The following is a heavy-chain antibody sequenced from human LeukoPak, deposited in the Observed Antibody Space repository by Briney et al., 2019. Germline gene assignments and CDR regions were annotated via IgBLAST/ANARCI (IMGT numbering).Heavy chain of an antibody. D-gene: IGHD2-2*01. Sequence: GASVKVSCKVSGYALTELSILWVRQAPGKGLEWMGGFDSEDNEIIYAQKFQGRATMTEDTPTDTAYMELSSLTSEDTAIYYCAAGAQLPIDYWGQGTLVTVSS. CDR3: AAGAQLPIDY. V-gene: IGHV1-24*01. J-gene: IGHJ4*02. CDR2: FDSEDNEI. CDR1: GYALTELS.